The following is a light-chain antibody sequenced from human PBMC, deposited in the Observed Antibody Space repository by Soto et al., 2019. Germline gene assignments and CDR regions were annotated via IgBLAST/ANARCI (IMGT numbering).Light chain of an antibody. CDR1: QSVSSN. Sequence: EIVMTQSPATLSVSPGERATLSCRASQSVSSNLAWYQQKPGQAPRLLIYGASTRATGIPARSSGSGSGTEFTLTISSLQSEDFAVYYCQQYNNWPGTFGQGTKVDI. CDR3: QQYNNWPGT. V-gene: IGKV3-15*01. CDR2: GAS. J-gene: IGKJ1*01.